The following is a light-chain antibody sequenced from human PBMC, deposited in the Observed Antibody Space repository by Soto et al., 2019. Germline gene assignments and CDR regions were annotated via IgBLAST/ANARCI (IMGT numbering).Light chain of an antibody. CDR1: SSDVGAYNY. CDR2: EVS. V-gene: IGLV2-14*01. J-gene: IGLJ1*01. CDR3: NSRASGATYV. Sequence: QSALTQPASVSGSPGQSITISCIGTSSDVGAYNYVSWYQQLPGKAPKLMIYEVSNRPSGISNRFSGSKSGNTASLTISGLQTEDEADYYCNSRASGATYVFGTGTKLTVL.